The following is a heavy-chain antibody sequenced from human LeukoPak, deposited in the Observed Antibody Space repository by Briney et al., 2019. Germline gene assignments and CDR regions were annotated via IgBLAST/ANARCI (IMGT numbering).Heavy chain of an antibody. CDR1: GGTFSSYA. D-gene: IGHD3-22*01. V-gene: IGHV1-69*05. CDR3: GGAFFDSSGLFDY. J-gene: IGHJ4*02. CDR2: IIPIFGTA. Sequence: SVKVSCKASGGTFSSYAISWVRQAPGQGLEWMGGIIPIFGTANYARKFQGRVTITTDESTSTAYMELSSLRSEDTAVYYCGGAFFDSSGLFDYWGQGTLVTVSS.